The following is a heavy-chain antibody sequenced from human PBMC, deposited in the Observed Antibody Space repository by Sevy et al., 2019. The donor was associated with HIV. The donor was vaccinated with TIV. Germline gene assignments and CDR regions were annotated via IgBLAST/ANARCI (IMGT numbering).Heavy chain of an antibody. D-gene: IGHD5-12*01. CDR3: AGAGVDIVATSVNWFDP. J-gene: IGHJ5*02. Sequence: SETLSLTCTVSGGSISSGGYYWSWIRQHPGKGLEWIGYIYYSGSTYYNPSLKSRVTISVDTSKNQFSLKLSSVTAADTAVYYCAGAGVDIVATSVNWFDPWGQGTLVTVSS. CDR2: IYYSGST. V-gene: IGHV4-31*03. CDR1: GGSISSGGYY.